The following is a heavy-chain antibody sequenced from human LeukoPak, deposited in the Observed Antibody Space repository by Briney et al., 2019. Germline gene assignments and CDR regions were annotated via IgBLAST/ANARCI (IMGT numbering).Heavy chain of an antibody. CDR3: ARGRQQLVPFDY. V-gene: IGHV1-69*05. CDR1: GGTFSSYA. J-gene: IGHJ4*02. D-gene: IGHD6-13*01. CDR2: IIPIFGTA. Sequence: SVKVSCKASGGTFSSYAISWVRQAPGQGLEWMGGIIPIFGTANYAQKFQGRVKITTDESTSTAYMELSSLRSEDAAVDYCARGRQQLVPFDYWGQGTLVTVSS.